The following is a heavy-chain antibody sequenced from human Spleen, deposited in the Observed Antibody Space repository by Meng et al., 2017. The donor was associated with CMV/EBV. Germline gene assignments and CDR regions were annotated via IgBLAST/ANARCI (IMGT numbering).Heavy chain of an antibody. V-gene: IGHV6-1*01. CDR1: VDTVSSNSAT. J-gene: IGHJ6*02. Sequence: SQTLSLTCAISVDTVSSNSATWNWIRQSPSRGLEWLGRTYYKSKWYDDYAVSVKSRIIIKPDTSTNHFPLQLNSVTPEDTAVYYCTREGVTMIRGIIYNYYGMDVWGQGTTVTVSS. D-gene: IGHD3-10*01. CDR3: TREGVTMIRGIIYNYYGMDV. CDR2: TYYKSKWYD.